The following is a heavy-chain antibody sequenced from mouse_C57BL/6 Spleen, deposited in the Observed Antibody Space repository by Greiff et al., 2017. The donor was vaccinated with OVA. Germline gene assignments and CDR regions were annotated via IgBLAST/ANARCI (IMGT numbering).Heavy chain of an antibody. CDR3: SHYYGSSWDWYFDV. CDR2: IDPENGDT. D-gene: IGHD1-1*01. Sequence: VQLQQSGAELVRPGASVKLSCTASGFNIKDDYMHWVKQRPEQGLEWIGWIDPENGDTEYASKFQGKATITADTSSNTAYLQLSSLTSEDTAVYYCSHYYGSSWDWYFDVWGTGTTVTVSS. J-gene: IGHJ1*03. CDR1: GFNIKDDY. V-gene: IGHV14-4*01.